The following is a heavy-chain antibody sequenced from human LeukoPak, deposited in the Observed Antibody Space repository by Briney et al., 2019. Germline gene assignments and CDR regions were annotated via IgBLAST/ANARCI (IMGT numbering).Heavy chain of an antibody. V-gene: IGHV3-23*01. CDR2: IDGSDGAS. J-gene: IGHJ4*02. CDR3: ARDPERAGY. Sequence: PGGSLRLSCAASGFRFSSYVMSWVRQAPGKGLEYVSSIDGSDGASYYADSVKGRFTISRDNSKNTLFLQMNSLRAEDTAVYYCARDPERAGYWGQGTLVTVSS. CDR1: GFRFSSYV. D-gene: IGHD1-1*01.